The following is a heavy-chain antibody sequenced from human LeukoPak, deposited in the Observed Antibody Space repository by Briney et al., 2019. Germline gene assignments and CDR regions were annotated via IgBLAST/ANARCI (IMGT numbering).Heavy chain of an antibody. V-gene: IGHV3-30*03. Sequence: GGSLRLSCAASGFTFSTYVMHWVGQAPGKGLQWVALISYDGSNKYYADSPDSLKGRFTISRDNSKNTLYVQMNSLRAEDTAVYYCASPFSSYNDGSGYHPYGMDVWGQGTTVTVSS. CDR3: ASPFSSYNDGSGYHPYGMDV. CDR1: GFTFSTYV. D-gene: IGHD3-22*01. CDR2: ISYDGSNK. J-gene: IGHJ6*02.